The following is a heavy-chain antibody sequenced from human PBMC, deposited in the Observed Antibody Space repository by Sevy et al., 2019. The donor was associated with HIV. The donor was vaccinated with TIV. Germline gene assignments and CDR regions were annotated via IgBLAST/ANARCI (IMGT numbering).Heavy chain of an antibody. D-gene: IGHD2-15*01. J-gene: IGHJ3*02. Sequence: GGSLRLSCAASGFTFSTYNMNWVRQAPGKGLEWVSYISSSSSTIYHADSVKGRFTISRDNAKNSLYLQMNSLRAEDTAVYYCARSGLGYCSGGSCYSDAFDIWGQGTMVTVSS. V-gene: IGHV3-48*01. CDR3: ARSGLGYCSGGSCYSDAFDI. CDR1: GFTFSTYN. CDR2: ISSSSSTI.